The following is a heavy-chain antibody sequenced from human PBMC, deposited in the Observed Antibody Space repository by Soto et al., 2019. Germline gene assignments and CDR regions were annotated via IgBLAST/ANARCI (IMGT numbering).Heavy chain of an antibody. D-gene: IGHD1-26*01. V-gene: IGHV1-18*01. CDR1: GYTLPNFG. CDR2: VSAYNANT. J-gene: IGHJ4*01. CDR3: ARENSGSYPRHFDY. Sequence: QVQLVQSGAEVKKPGASVKVSCKASGYTLPNFGLSWVRQAAGQGLEWMGCVSAYNANTNYAQKFQDRVTMTTDTSTSTAFMELRGLRSDDTAVYYCARENSGSYPRHFDYWGQGTLVTVSS.